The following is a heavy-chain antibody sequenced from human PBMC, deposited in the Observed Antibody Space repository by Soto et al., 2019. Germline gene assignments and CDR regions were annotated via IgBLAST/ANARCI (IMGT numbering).Heavy chain of an antibody. D-gene: IGHD1-26*01. CDR1: GYTFTSYA. J-gene: IGHJ4*02. V-gene: IGHV1-18*01. CDR2: ISAYNGNT. Sequence: ASVKVSCKASGYTFTSYAMHWVRQAPGQGLEWMGWISAYNGNTNYAQKLQGRVTMTTETSTSTAYMELRSLRSDDTAVYYCARDLGGSYYAPVDYWGQGTLVTVSS. CDR3: ARDLGGSYYAPVDY.